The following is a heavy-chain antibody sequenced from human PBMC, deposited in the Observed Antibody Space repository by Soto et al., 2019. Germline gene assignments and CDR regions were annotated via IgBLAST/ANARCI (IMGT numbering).Heavy chain of an antibody. CDR3: ARASGYYDSSGYYFIGKLDY. CDR2: IYHSGST. CDR1: GGSISIGGYA. V-gene: IGHV4-30-2*01. J-gene: IGHJ4*02. D-gene: IGHD3-22*01. Sequence: TLSLTCAFSGGSISIGGYAWSWIRQPPGKGREWIGYIYHSGSTYYDPSLKSRVTISVDRSKNQFSLKLSSVTAADTAVYYCARASGYYDSSGYYFIGKLDYWGQGTLVTVSS.